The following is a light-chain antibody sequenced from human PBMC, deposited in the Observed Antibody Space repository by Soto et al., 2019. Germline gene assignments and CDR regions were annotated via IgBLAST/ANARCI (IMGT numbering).Light chain of an antibody. J-gene: IGKJ1*01. V-gene: IGKV3-15*01. CDR1: QSVSSN. Sequence: EIVMTQTRATLSVSPGERATLSCRASQSVSSNLAWYQQKPGQAPRLLIYGASTRATGIPVRFSGSGSGREFTLTISSLQSEDFAVYYCQHYNNWPPWTFGQGTKVEIK. CDR3: QHYNNWPPWT. CDR2: GAS.